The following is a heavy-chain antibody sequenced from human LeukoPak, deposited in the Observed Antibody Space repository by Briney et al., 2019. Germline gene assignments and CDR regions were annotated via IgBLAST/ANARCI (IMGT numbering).Heavy chain of an antibody. J-gene: IGHJ5*02. CDR3: ARKVDDSPPAP. D-gene: IGHD3-16*01. V-gene: IGHV4-34*01. Sequence: PSETLSLTCAVYGGSFSGYYWSWIRQPPGKGLEWIGEINHSGSTNYNPSLKSRVTISVDTSKNQFSLKLSSVTAADTAVYYCARKVDDSPPAPWGQGTLVTGSP. CDR2: INHSGST. CDR1: GGSFSGYY.